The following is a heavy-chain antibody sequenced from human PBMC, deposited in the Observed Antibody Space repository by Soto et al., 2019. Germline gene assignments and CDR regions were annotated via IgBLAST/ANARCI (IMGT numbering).Heavy chain of an antibody. J-gene: IGHJ6*03. CDR1: GWSFSGYY. D-gene: IGHD5-18*01. Sequence: PAETLSLTCAAYGWSFSGYYWSWIRQPPGKGLEWIGEINHSGSTNYNPSLKSRVTISVDTSKNQFSLKLGSVTAADTAVYYCARAAYSYEVTVVYYYYYMDVWGKGTTVTVSS. V-gene: IGHV4-34*01. CDR3: ARAAYSYEVTVVYYYYYMDV. CDR2: INHSGST.